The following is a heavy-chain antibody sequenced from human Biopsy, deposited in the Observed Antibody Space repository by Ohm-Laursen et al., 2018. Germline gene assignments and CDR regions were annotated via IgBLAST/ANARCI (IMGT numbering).Heavy chain of an antibody. CDR1: GYTLNELS. CDR2: FAPENGKT. J-gene: IGHJ4*02. D-gene: IGHD1-1*01. Sequence: ASVKVSCKVSGYTLNELSMHWVRQVPGKGLEWMGGFAPENGKTVYAQNFQARVSLTEDTSTDTAYMELRSLRSEDTAVCYCAADINVWNVNYWGQGTQVTVSS. V-gene: IGHV1-24*01. CDR3: AADINVWNVNY.